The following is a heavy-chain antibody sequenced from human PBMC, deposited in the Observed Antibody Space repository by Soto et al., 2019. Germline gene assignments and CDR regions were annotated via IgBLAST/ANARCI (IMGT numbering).Heavy chain of an antibody. CDR3: AGRSGEGWFDP. CDR2: IYDSGST. CDR1: GGSVSSGSHD. V-gene: IGHV4-61*01. D-gene: IGHD2-15*01. J-gene: IGHJ5*02. Sequence: QVQLQESGTGVVKPSETLSLSCRVPGGSVSSGSHDWSWIRQPPGKGLEWIGFIYDSGSTHYNPSLKSRVTISLNTSKTQFFLKLSSVTAADTAVYYCAGRSGEGWFDPWGQGSLVTVSS.